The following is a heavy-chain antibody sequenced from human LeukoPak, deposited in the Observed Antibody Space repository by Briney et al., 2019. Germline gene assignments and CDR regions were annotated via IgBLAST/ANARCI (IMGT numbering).Heavy chain of an antibody. D-gene: IGHD3-22*01. J-gene: IGHJ5*02. CDR3: ARVVEYYYDSSGNNWFDP. CDR1: GGAIITNNYY. V-gene: IGHV4-39*07. Sequence: SETLSLTCTVSGGAIITNNYYWEWIRQPPGKGLEWIGTIRYSGTTQYNPSLGSRVTVSSDTSKNQFSLKLSSVTAADTAVYYCARVVEYYYDSSGNNWFDPWGQGTLVTVSS. CDR2: IRYSGTT.